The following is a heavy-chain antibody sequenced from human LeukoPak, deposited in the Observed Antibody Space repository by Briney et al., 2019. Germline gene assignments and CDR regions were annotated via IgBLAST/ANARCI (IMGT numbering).Heavy chain of an antibody. CDR1: GGSISSSSYY. CDR2: IYYSGST. D-gene: IGHD3-3*02. CDR3: AKLGLEGQFDP. Sequence: PSETLSLTCTVSGGSISSSSYYWGWIRQPPGKGLEWIGSIYYSGSTYYNPSLKSRVTISVDTSKNQFSLKLSSVTAADTAVYYCAKLGLEGQFDPWGQGILVTVSS. V-gene: IGHV4-39*01. J-gene: IGHJ5*02.